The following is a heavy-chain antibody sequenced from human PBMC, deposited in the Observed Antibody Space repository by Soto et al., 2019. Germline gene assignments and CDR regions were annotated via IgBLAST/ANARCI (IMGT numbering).Heavy chain of an antibody. Sequence: PGESLKISCKASGYTFTSYWITWVRQKPGKGPEWMGRIDPTDSYTNYSPSFQGHVTISADKSITTVYLQWASLQASDTAMYYCARITDRSIQGSPKHWGQGTLVTVSS. D-gene: IGHD3-16*01. CDR1: GYTFTSYW. CDR2: IDPTDSYT. J-gene: IGHJ4*02. V-gene: IGHV5-10-1*01. CDR3: ARITDRSIQGSPKH.